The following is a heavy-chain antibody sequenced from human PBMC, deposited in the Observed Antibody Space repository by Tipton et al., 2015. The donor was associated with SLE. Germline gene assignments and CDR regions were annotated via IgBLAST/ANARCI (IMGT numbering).Heavy chain of an antibody. D-gene: IGHD3-10*01. J-gene: IGHJ6*02. Sequence: FTISRDNSKNTLYLQMNSLRAEDTAVYYCAKDRGSDYGMDVWGQGTTVTVSS. CDR3: AKDRGSDYGMDV. V-gene: IGHV3-30*02.